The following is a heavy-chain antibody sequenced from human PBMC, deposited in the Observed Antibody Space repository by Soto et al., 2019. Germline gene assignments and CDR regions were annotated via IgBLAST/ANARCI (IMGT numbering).Heavy chain of an antibody. CDR3: AKSGRGIYYDSSGYYY. D-gene: IGHD3-22*01. CDR2: ISGSGGNT. CDR1: GFTFSSYA. J-gene: IGHJ4*02. V-gene: IGHV3-23*01. Sequence: GGSLRLSCAASGFTFSSYAMSWVRQAPGKGLEWVSAISGSGGNTYYADSVKGRFTISRDNSKNTLYLQMNSLRAEDTAVYYCAKSGRGIYYDSSGYYYWGQGTLVTVSS.